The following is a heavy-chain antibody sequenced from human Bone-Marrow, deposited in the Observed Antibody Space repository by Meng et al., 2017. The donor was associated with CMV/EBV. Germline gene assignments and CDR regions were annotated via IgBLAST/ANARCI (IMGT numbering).Heavy chain of an antibody. J-gene: IGHJ4*02. CDR1: GSFSGYY. V-gene: IGHV4-34*01. Sequence: GSFSGYYWTWIRQPPAKGLEWIGEINHNGSANSNPSLKSRVTISVDRSKNQFSLKVTSVTAADTAVYYCARAYCTTNSCYTYYFDSWGQGTLVTVSS. CDR3: ARAYCTTNSCYTYYFDS. CDR2: INHNGSA. D-gene: IGHD2-8*01.